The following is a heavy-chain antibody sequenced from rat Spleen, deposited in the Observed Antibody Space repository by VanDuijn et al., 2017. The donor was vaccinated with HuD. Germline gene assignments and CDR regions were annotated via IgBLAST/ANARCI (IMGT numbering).Heavy chain of an antibody. Sequence: EVQLVESGGGLVQPGRSLKLSCAASGFTFSNYGMHWIRQAPTKGLDWVASISPSGGSTHYRDSVKGRFTISRDNAKSSLYLQMDSLRSEDTATYYCTRTGYYSSYIYHMDAWGQGASVTVSS. CDR3: TRTGYYSSYIYHMDA. CDR1: GFTFSNYG. CDR2: ISPSGGST. V-gene: IGHV5-19*01. D-gene: IGHD1-2*01. J-gene: IGHJ4*01.